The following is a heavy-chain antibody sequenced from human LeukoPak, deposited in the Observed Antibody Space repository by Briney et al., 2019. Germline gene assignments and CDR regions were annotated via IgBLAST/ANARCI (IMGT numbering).Heavy chain of an antibody. CDR3: ARVVVVTATPYYFDY. CDR1: GGSISSYY. D-gene: IGHD2-21*02. J-gene: IGHJ4*02. V-gene: IGHV4-59*01. CDR2: IYYSGST. Sequence: KSSETLSLTCTVSGGSISSYYWSWIRQPPGKGLEWIGYIYYSGSTNYNPSLKSRVTISVDTSKNQFSLRLSSVTAADTAVYYCARVVVVTATPYYFDYWGQGTLVTVSS.